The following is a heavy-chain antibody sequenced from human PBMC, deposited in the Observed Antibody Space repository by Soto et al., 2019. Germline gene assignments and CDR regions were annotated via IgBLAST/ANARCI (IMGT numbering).Heavy chain of an antibody. D-gene: IGHD1-26*01. CDR3: AKVGDKWELYPPNFDY. Sequence: GGSLRLSCAASGFTFSSYGMHWVRQAPGKGLEWVAVISYDGSNKYYADSVEGRFTISRDNSKNTLYLQMNSLRAEDTAVYYCAKVGDKWELYPPNFDYWGQGTLVTVSS. V-gene: IGHV3-30*18. J-gene: IGHJ4*02. CDR1: GFTFSSYG. CDR2: ISYDGSNK.